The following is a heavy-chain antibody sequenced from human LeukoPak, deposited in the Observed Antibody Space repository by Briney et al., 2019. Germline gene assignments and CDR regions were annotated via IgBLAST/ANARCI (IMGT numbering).Heavy chain of an antibody. J-gene: IGHJ6*03. D-gene: IGHD3-10*01. CDR2: VNSDGTGT. CDR3: ARGGFNTVLVVIIPSNSYYNYMDI. CDR1: VFTFSSHW. Sequence: PGWSLTLSCVASVFTFSSHWMHWVRQAPAKGLVGVSRVNSDGTGTTYADSVEGRFTISRDNAKSALYLQMNSLRAEHTAVYYCARGGFNTVLVVIIPSNSYYNYMDIWGKGTTVTVSS. V-gene: IGHV3-74*01.